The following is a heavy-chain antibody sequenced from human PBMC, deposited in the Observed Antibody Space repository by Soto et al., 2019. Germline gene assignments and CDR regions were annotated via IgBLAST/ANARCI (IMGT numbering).Heavy chain of an antibody. CDR1: GXPFSNDI. CDR3: ARDSPIGSTFSGYDAIDY. J-gene: IGHJ4*02. Sequence: ASVKVSCKASGXPFSNDIITWVRQAPGQGLEWMGRIIPLLNIANYAQKFQGRVTITADRSTGTAYMELNSLRSEDTAVYYCARDSPIGSTFSGYDAIDYWGQGTLVTV. D-gene: IGHD5-12*01. V-gene: IGHV1-69*04. CDR2: IIPLLNIA.